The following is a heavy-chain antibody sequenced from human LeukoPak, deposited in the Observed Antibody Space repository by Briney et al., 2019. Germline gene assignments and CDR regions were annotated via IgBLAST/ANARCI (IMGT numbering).Heavy chain of an antibody. CDR3: AKGPRVNSGYHPDF. CDR1: GFAFSSSA. CDR2: ITGSDETT. V-gene: IGHV3-23*01. J-gene: IGHJ4*02. D-gene: IGHD3-22*01. Sequence: GGSLRLSCAASGFAFSSSAMTWVRQAPGKGLEWVSTITGSDETTYYADSVKGRFTISRDYSINTVHLHMNYLRVDDTAKYYCAKGPRVNSGYHPDFWGQGTLVTVSS.